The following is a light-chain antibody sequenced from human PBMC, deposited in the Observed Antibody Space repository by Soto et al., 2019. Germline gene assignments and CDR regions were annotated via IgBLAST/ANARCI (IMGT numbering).Light chain of an antibody. J-gene: IGLJ2*01. CDR1: ALAKQY. CDR3: QSADSSGTYVV. CDR2: KDT. V-gene: IGLV3-25*03. Sequence: SYELTQPPSVSVSPGQTARITCSGDALAKQYAYWYQQKPSQAPVLVIYKDTERPSGIPERFSGSSSGTIVTLTISGVHAEDEADYYCQSADSSGTYVVFGGGTKLTVL.